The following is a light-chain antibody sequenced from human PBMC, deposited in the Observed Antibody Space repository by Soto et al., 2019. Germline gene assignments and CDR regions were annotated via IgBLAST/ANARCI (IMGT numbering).Light chain of an antibody. Sequence: QSVLTQPDSVSGSPGQSITISCTGTSGDVGNYNLVSWYQQHPGKAPKLMIYDVSKRPSGVSNRFSGSKSGNTASLTISGLQADDEADYYCCSYAGDCYVFGTGTKVTVL. CDR2: DVS. CDR3: CSYAGDCYV. J-gene: IGLJ1*01. CDR1: SGDVGNYNL. V-gene: IGLV2-23*02.